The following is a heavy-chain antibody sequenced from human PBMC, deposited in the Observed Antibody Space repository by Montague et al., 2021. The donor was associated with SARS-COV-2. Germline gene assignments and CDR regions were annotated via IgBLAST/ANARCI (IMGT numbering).Heavy chain of an antibody. V-gene: IGHV4-4*02. CDR3: ASHPVFQQLYS. J-gene: IGHJ4*02. Sequence: SETLSLTCAVSGASVSGINWWSWVRQPRGRGLSCIAEIHHTGITNFNPSLRSRVSISLDSSKNQLSLTLISVTAADTAIYYCASHPVFQQLYSWGQGTLVSVSS. CDR2: IHHTGIT. CDR1: GASVSGINW. D-gene: IGHD6-13*01.